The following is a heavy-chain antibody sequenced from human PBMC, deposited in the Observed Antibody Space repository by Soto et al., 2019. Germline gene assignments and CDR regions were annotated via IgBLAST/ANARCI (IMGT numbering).Heavy chain of an antibody. CDR3: ASFRVREGLRLDD. CDR1: GYTFTSYY. J-gene: IGHJ4*02. D-gene: IGHD3-10*01. CDR2: INPSGGST. Sequence: ASVKVSCKASGYTFTSYYMHWVRQAPGQGLEWMGIINPSGGSTSYAQKFQGRVTMTRDTSTSTVYMELSSLRSEDTAVYYCASFRVREGLRLDDWGQGPLVTGSS. V-gene: IGHV1-46*01.